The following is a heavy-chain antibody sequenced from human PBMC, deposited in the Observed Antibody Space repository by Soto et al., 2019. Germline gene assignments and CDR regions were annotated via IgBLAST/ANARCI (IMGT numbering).Heavy chain of an antibody. CDR2: INPNSGGT. V-gene: IGHV1-2*04. D-gene: IGHD5-12*01. Sequence: ASVKVSCKASGYTFTGYYMHWVRQAPGQGLEWMGWINPNSGGTNYAQKFQGWVTMTRDTSISTAYMELSRLRSDDTAVYYCARGYSGYDYWDYYYYMDVWGKGTTVTVSS. J-gene: IGHJ6*03. CDR3: ARGYSGYDYWDYYYYMDV. CDR1: GYTFTGYY.